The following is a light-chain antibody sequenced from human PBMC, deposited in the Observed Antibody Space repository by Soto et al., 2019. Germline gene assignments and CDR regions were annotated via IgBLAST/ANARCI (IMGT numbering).Light chain of an antibody. CDR1: QSLLHSNGYNY. Sequence: DIVMTQSPLSLPVTPGEPASISCRSSQSLLHSNGYNYLDWYLQKPGQSPQLLIYLGSNRASGVPDRFSGSGSGTDFTLKSSRVEAEDVGVYYCMQALQTPPTWTFGQGTKVEIK. CDR2: LGS. CDR3: MQALQTPPTWT. V-gene: IGKV2-28*01. J-gene: IGKJ1*01.